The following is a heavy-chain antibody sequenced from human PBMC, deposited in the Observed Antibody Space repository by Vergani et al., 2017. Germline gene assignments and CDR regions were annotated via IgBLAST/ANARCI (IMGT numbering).Heavy chain of an antibody. Sequence: EVQLLESGGGLVQPGGSLRLSCAASGFTFSSYAMSWVRQAPGKGLEWVSAISGSGGSTYYADSVKGRFTISRDNSKNTLYLQMNILRAEDTSVYYCAKGCSSTSCVDYWGQGTLVTVSS. CDR1: GFTFSSYA. J-gene: IGHJ4*02. V-gene: IGHV3-23*01. D-gene: IGHD2-2*01. CDR2: ISGSGGST. CDR3: AKGCSSTSCVDY.